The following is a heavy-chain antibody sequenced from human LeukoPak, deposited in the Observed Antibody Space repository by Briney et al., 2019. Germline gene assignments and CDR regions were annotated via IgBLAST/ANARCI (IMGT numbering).Heavy chain of an antibody. CDR3: ARARSSYGYGDAFDI. CDR2: ISYDGSSK. V-gene: IGHV3-30*04. Sequence: GGSLRLSCAASGFTFSTYAMHWVRQAPGKGLEWVAVISYDGSSKYYTDSVKGRFTISRDNSKNTLYLQMNSLRAEDTAVYYCARARSSYGYGDAFDIWGQGTMVTVSS. D-gene: IGHD5-18*01. J-gene: IGHJ3*02. CDR1: GFTFSTYA.